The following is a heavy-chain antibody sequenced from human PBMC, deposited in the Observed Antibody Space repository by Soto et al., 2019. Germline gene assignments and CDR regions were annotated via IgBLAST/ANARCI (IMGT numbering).Heavy chain of an antibody. D-gene: IGHD2-2*01. CDR3: ARSDCASTSCYVVWFDP. CDR2: ISSSSSYI. J-gene: IGHJ5*02. V-gene: IGHV3-21*01. Sequence: PGGSLRLSCAVSGFSFSNYGMNWVRQAPGKGLEWVSSISSSSSYISYADSVKGRFTISRDNAKNSVYLKMNSLRAEDTAVYYCARSDCASTSCYVVWFDPWGQGTLVTVSS. CDR1: GFSFSNYG.